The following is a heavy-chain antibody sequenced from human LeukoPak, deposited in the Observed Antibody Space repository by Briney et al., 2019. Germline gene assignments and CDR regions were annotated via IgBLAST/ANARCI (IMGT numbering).Heavy chain of an antibody. CDR3: AKHYMGSSYNRGLDY. CDR2: IYYSGYT. V-gene: IGHV4-39*01. Sequence: PSETLSLTCTVSGGSISSSSYYWGWIRQPPGKGLEWIGTIYYSGYTYYNPSLESRVTIYVDTSKNQFSLKLSSVTAADTAIYYCAKHYMGSSYNRGLDYWGQGTLVTVSS. D-gene: IGHD3-10*01. J-gene: IGHJ4*02. CDR1: GGSISSSSYY.